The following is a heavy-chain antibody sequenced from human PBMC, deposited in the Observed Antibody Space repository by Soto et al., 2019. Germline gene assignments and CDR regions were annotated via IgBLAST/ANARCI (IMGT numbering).Heavy chain of an antibody. CDR1: GGSFSGYY. D-gene: IGHD6-6*01. CDR3: ARAPYSTSSYFDY. J-gene: IGHJ4*02. V-gene: IGHV4-34*01. Sequence: SETLSLTCAVYGGSFSGYYWNWIRQPPGKGLEWIGEINHRGSTNYNPSLKSRVTISVDTSKNQFSLRLSSVTAADTAVYYCARAPYSTSSYFDYWGQGTLVTVSS. CDR2: INHRGST.